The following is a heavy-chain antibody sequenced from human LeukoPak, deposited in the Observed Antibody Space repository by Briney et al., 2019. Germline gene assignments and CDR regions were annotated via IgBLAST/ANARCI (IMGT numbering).Heavy chain of an antibody. CDR1: GDSISSNTNY. V-gene: IGHV4-39*01. J-gene: IGHJ4*02. D-gene: IGHD6-19*01. CDR2: IYYSGRT. CDR3: ARHTGGWAPFDY. Sequence: KPSETLSLTCTVSGDSISSNTNYWGWIRQPPGKGLEWIGSIYYSGRTYYNPSLESRVTISVDTSKNQFSLKLSSVTAADTAVYYCARHTGGWAPFDYWGQGTLVTVSS.